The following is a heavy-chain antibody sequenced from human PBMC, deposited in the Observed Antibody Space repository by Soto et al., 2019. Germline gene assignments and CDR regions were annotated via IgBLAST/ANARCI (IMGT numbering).Heavy chain of an antibody. Sequence: EVQLVESGGGLVQPGGSLRLSCAASGFNFNTYWMHWVRQAPGKGLVWVSRINSDGSSTSYADSVKGRFTISRDNAKNTLHLQMNSLRVEDTAVYYCARDRIWYLDVWGQGTTVTVSS. CDR2: INSDGSST. V-gene: IGHV3-74*01. CDR1: GFNFNTYW. CDR3: ARDRIWYLDV. D-gene: IGHD2-15*01. J-gene: IGHJ6*02.